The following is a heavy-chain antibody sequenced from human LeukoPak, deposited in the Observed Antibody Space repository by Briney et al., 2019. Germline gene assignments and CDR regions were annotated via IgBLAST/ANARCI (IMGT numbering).Heavy chain of an antibody. J-gene: IGHJ4*02. V-gene: IGHV3-74*01. CDR2: IDSDGSST. CDR1: GFTLTNYW. Sequence: GGSLRLSCEVSGFTLTNYWMHWVRQAPGKGLDWVSRIDSDGSSTRYAGSVKGRFTISKDNAKNTLYLQMNSLRAEDTAVYYCAKGTYGSGTYGAHDYWGQGTLVTVSS. CDR3: AKGTYGSGTYGAHDY. D-gene: IGHD3-10*01.